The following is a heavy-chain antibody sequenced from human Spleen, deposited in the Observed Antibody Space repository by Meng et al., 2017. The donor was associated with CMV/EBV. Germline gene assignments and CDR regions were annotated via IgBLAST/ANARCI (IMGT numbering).Heavy chain of an antibody. J-gene: IGHJ4*02. V-gene: IGHV3-23*01. CDR3: ARAFRSGYYPIDY. CDR1: GFTFRNYA. Sequence: GESLKIYCAASGFTFRNYAMAWVRQAPGKGLEWVSAITGNGGSSYHAESVKARFTISRDNSKNTLFSHMDSLSAEDTAVYYCARAFRSGYYPIDYWGQGTLVTVSS. CDR2: ITGNGGSS. D-gene: IGHD3-3*01.